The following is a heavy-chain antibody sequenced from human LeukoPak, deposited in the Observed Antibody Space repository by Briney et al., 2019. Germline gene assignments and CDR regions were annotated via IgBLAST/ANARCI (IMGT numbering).Heavy chain of an antibody. D-gene: IGHD2-15*01. CDR1: GFRFSDFG. Sequence: GGSLRLSCTASGFRFSDFGMNWVRQAPGKGLEWVSHITSRSSNINYADSVKGRFTTSRDNAKNSLYLQMNSLRAEDTAVYFCARRIREGYCSGGNCYSFGYWGQGALVTVSS. CDR2: ITSRSSNI. V-gene: IGHV3-48*01. CDR3: ARRIREGYCSGGNCYSFGY. J-gene: IGHJ4*02.